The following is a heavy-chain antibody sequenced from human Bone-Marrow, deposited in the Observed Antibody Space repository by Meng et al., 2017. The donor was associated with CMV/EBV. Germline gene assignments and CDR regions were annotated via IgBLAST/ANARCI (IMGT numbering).Heavy chain of an antibody. CDR2: IYYSGST. Sequence: SETLSLTCTVSGGSVSSGSYYWSWIRQPPGKGLEWIGYIYYSGSTNYNPSLKRRVTISVDTSKNQFSLKLSSVTAADTAVYYCARARFSWMKLRGGMDVWGQGTTVTVS. D-gene: IGHD3-3*01. V-gene: IGHV4-61*01. CDR3: ARARFSWMKLRGGMDV. J-gene: IGHJ6*02. CDR1: GGSVSSGSYY.